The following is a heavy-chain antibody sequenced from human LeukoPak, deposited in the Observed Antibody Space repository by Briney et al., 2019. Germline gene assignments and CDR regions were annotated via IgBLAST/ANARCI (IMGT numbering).Heavy chain of an antibody. J-gene: IGHJ6*02. CDR3: ARGDYYGSGSYYYGMDV. V-gene: IGHV7-4-1*02. Sequence: ASVKVSCKASGYTFTSYAMNWVRQAPGQGLEWMGWINTNTGNPTYAQGFTGRFVFSLDASVSTAYLQISSLKAEDTAVYYCARGDYYGSGSYYYGMDVWGQGTTVTVSS. CDR2: INTNTGNP. D-gene: IGHD3-10*01. CDR1: GYTFTSYA.